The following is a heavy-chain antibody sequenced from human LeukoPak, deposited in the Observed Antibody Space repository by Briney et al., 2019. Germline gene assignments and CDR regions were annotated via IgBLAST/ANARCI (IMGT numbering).Heavy chain of an antibody. CDR2: IIVGSGRT. CDR3: ARALYYYDPFRWFDP. Sequence: SVKVSCKASGFTFSNSAIQWVRQARGQRLEWIGWIIVGSGRTHYAQNLQERLTITRDMSTNTAYMELSRLRSDDTAVYYCARALYYYDPFRWFDPWGQGTLVTVSS. CDR1: GFTFSNSA. J-gene: IGHJ5*02. D-gene: IGHD3-22*01. V-gene: IGHV1-58*02.